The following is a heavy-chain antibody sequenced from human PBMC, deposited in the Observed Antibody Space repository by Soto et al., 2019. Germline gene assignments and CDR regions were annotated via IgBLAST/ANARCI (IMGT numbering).Heavy chain of an antibody. Sequence: SETLSLTCAVYGVSFSGYSWTWLRQPPGTGLEWIGEINHSGSTNYNPSLKSRVTISVDTSKNQFSLKLTSVTAADTAVYYCATQEVGGSYVYTFDPWGQGTLVTVSS. CDR2: INHSGST. CDR3: ATQEVGGSYVYTFDP. CDR1: GVSFSGYS. V-gene: IGHV4-34*01. D-gene: IGHD1-26*01. J-gene: IGHJ5*02.